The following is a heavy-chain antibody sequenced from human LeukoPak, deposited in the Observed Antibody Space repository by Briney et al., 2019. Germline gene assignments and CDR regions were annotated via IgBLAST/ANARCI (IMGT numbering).Heavy chain of an antibody. CDR3: ARSRSLATAATHHFFHRMEV. D-gene: IGHD1-14*01. CDR1: GYTFTGYY. CDR2: INPNSGGT. V-gene: IGHV1-2*04. Sequence: ASVKVSCKASGYTFTGYYMHWVRQAPGQGLEWMGWINPNSGGTNYAQKFQGWVTMTRDTSISTAYMELSRLRSDDTAGYYCARSRSLATAATHHFFHRMEVWGQGATVTVSS. J-gene: IGHJ6*02.